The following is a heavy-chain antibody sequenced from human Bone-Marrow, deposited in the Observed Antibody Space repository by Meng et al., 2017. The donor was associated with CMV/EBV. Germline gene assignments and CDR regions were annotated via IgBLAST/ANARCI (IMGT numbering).Heavy chain of an antibody. Sequence: SETLSLTCTVPGGSISSSSYYWSWIRQPPGKGLEWIGEINHSGSTNYNPSLKSRVTISVDTSKNQFSLKLSSVTAADTAVYYCARGRREAGGVVTMVRGVTRRYGMDVWGQGTTVTVSS. CDR3: ARGRREAGGVVTMVRGVTRRYGMDV. CDR2: INHSGST. V-gene: IGHV4-39*07. J-gene: IGHJ6*02. D-gene: IGHD3-10*01. CDR1: GGSISSSSYY.